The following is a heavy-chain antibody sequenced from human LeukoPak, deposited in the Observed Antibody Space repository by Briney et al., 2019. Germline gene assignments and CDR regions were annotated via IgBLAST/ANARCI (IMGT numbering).Heavy chain of an antibody. V-gene: IGHV1-18*01. D-gene: IGHD4-17*01. CDR2: ISAYNGNT. J-gene: IGHJ4*02. CDR3: ANLNHNDYGDSYYFDY. Sequence: GASVKVSCKASGYTFTSYGISWVRQAPGQGLEWMGWISAYNGNTNYAQKLRGRVTMTTDTSTSTAYMELRSLRSDDTAVYYCANLNHNDYGDSYYFDYWGQGTLVTVSS. CDR1: GYTFTSYG.